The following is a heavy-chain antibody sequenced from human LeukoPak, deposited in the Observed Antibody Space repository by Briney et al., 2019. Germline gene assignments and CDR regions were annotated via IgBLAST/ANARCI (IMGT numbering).Heavy chain of an antibody. Sequence: PGGSLRLSCAASGFIFSSYGMHWVRQAPGKGLEWVAFILLDGSNKNYADSVKGRFTISRDNSKNTLYLQMNNLRAEDTAVYYCARMTTVTTEGIWGQGTMVTVSS. CDR3: ARMTTVTTEGI. CDR2: ILLDGSNK. CDR1: GFIFSSYG. J-gene: IGHJ3*02. V-gene: IGHV3-30*02. D-gene: IGHD4-17*01.